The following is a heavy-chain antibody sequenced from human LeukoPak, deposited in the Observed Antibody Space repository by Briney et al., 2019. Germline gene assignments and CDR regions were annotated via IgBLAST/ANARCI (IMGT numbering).Heavy chain of an antibody. D-gene: IGHD6-13*01. V-gene: IGHV3-30*02. CDR1: GFTFSSYG. J-gene: IGHJ4*02. CDR3: ANDRFGQQLVPSLLDY. CDR2: IRYDGSNK. Sequence: GGSLRLSCAASGFTFSSYGMHWVRQAPGKGLEWVAFIRYDGSNKYYADSVKGRFTISRDNSKNTLYLQMNSLRAEDTAVYYCANDRFGQQLVPSLLDYWGQGTLVTVSS.